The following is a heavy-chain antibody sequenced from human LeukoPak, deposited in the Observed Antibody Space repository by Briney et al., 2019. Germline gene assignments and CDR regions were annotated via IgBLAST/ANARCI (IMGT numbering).Heavy chain of an antibody. V-gene: IGHV4-39*01. D-gene: IGHD6-19*01. CDR2: IYYIGST. CDR1: GGSIYSDSYY. CDR3: ARIGTAWYKWFDP. Sequence: PSETLSLTCTVSGGSIYSDSYYWGWIRQPPGKGLEWIGSIYYIGSTYYIPSLESRVTISVDTSKNQFSLNLSSVTAADTAVYYCARIGTAWYKWFDPWGQGTLVTVSS. J-gene: IGHJ5*02.